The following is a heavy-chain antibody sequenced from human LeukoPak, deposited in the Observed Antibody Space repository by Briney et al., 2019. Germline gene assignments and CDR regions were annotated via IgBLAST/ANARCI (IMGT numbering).Heavy chain of an antibody. CDR1: GGSISGYY. V-gene: IGHV4-59*01. Sequence: SETLSLTCIVSGGSISGYYWSWIRQPPGKGLEWIGSIYYSGSTDYNPSLKSRVIISVDTSKNQFSLSLISATAADTAVYYCARDGVSALNLYSDLWGRGTLVTVSS. CDR2: IYYSGST. D-gene: IGHD3-3*01. J-gene: IGHJ2*01. CDR3: ARDGVSALNLYSDL.